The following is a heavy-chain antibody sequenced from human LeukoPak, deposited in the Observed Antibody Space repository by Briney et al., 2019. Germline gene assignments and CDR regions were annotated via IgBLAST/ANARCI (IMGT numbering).Heavy chain of an antibody. Sequence: GGSLRLSCEGSGFTFSDAWMNWVRQAPGKGLEWVSYISSSSSTIYYADSVKGRFTISRDNAKNSLYLQMNSLRAEDTAVYYCARDLRGIAAAGTFVLSSYFDYWGQGTLVTVSS. CDR2: ISSSSSTI. CDR3: ARDLRGIAAAGTFVLSSYFDY. J-gene: IGHJ4*02. CDR1: GFTFSDAW. D-gene: IGHD6-13*01. V-gene: IGHV3-48*04.